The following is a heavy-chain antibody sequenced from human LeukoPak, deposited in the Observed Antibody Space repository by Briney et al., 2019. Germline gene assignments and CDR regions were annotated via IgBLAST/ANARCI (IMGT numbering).Heavy chain of an antibody. CDR2: IYYSGST. CDR3: ARQEYDSSSDAFDI. CDR1: GGSISSSSYY. Sequence: SETLSLTCTVSGGSISSSSYYWGWIRQPPGTGLEWIGSIYYSGSTYYNPSLKSRVTISVDTSKNQFSLRLSSVTAADTAVYYCARQEYDSSSDAFDIWGQGTMVTVSS. V-gene: IGHV4-39*01. J-gene: IGHJ3*02. D-gene: IGHD3-22*01.